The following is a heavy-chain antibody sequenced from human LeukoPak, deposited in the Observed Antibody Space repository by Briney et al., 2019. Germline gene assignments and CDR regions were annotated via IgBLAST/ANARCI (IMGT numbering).Heavy chain of an antibody. D-gene: IGHD3-3*01. V-gene: IGHV3-30-3*01. CDR2: ISYDGSNK. CDR1: GFTFSSYA. Sequence: PGGSLRLSCAASGFTFSSYAMHWVRQAPGKGLEWVAFISYDGSNKYYADSVKARFTISRDNSKNTLYLQMNSLRAEDPAVYYCARDLKYYDFWSGYSYFDYWGQGTLVTVSS. J-gene: IGHJ4*02. CDR3: ARDLKYYDFWSGYSYFDY.